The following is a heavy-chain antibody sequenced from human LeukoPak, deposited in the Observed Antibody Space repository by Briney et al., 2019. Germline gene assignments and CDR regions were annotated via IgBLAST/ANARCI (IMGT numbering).Heavy chain of an antibody. CDR2: IYYSGST. J-gene: IGHJ4*02. CDR1: GGSISSYY. V-gene: IGHV4-59*01. Sequence: SETLSLTCTVSGGSISSYYWSWIRQPPGKGLEWIGYIYYSGSTNYNPSLKSRVTISVDTSKNQFSLKLSSVTAADTAVYYCARIGGYDFVDYWGQGTLVTVSS. D-gene: IGHD5-12*01. CDR3: ARIGGYDFVDY.